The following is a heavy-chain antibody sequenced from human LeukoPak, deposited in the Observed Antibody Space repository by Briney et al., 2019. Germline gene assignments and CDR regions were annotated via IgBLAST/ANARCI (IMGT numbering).Heavy chain of an antibody. Sequence: PGGSLSLSCAASGFTFSSYYMHWVRKAQGQGLVWVSRMNSDGSSTTYADSVKGRFTISRDNAKNTLYLQMNSLKVEDTAVYYCTRVFVGDEYSSSGYWGQGTLVTVSS. CDR1: GFTFSSYY. D-gene: IGHD6-13*01. CDR3: TRVFVGDEYSSSGY. CDR2: MNSDGSST. V-gene: IGHV3-74*01. J-gene: IGHJ4*02.